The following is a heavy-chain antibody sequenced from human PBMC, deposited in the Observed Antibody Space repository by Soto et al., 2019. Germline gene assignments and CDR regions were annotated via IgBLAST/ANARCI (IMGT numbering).Heavy chain of an antibody. CDR3: AKATTNGGWFNPFDS. J-gene: IGHJ4*02. CDR1: GFSFVNYA. Sequence: GGSLRLSCAASGFSFVNYAMNWVRQAPGKGLEWVSGLSGSGTSTYYADSVKGRFTISRDNSRDTLFLQMNSLTADDTAVYYCAKATTNGGWFNPFDSWGQGALVTDSS. CDR2: LSGSGTST. V-gene: IGHV3-23*01. D-gene: IGHD6-19*01.